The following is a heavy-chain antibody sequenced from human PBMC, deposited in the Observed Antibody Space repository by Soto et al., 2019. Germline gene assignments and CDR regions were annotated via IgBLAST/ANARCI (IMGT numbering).Heavy chain of an antibody. J-gene: IGHJ5*02. V-gene: IGHV4-61*01. Sequence: SETLSLTCTVSGGSVTSGTYFWNWVRQPPGKGLEWIGYISYIGNTDYNPSLKSRVTISVDTSKNQFSLKLNSLTPADTAVYYCGRRNSGGNWFDPWGPGTLVTVSS. CDR2: ISYIGNT. D-gene: IGHD4-17*01. CDR1: GGSVTSGTYF. CDR3: GRRNSGGNWFDP.